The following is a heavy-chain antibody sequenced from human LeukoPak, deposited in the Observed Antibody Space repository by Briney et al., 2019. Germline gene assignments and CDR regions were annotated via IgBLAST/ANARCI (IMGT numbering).Heavy chain of an antibody. CDR3: AREKQWQAKEDF. CDR2: IAYVDDST. CDR1: GFTFSSYA. D-gene: IGHD6-19*01. V-gene: IGHV3-23*01. J-gene: IGHJ4*02. Sequence: PGGSLRLSCAASGFTFSSYAMSWDRQAPGKGLEWVSAIAYVDDSTYYADIVKGRFTISRDNSKSTLYLQMNSLTVGDTAVYYCAREKQWQAKEDFWGPGTLVTVSS.